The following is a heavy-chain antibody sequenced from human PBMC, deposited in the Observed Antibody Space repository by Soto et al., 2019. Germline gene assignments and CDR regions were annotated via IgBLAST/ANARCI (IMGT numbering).Heavy chain of an antibody. V-gene: IGHV3-11*01. Sequence: QVQLVESGGGLVKPGGSLRLSCAASGFTFSDYYMSWIRQAPGKGLEWVSYISSSGSTIYNADSVKGRFTISRDNAKNSLYLQMNSLRAEDTAVYYCARHDFTDCSGGSCYSPNFDYWGQGTLVTVSS. D-gene: IGHD2-15*01. CDR3: ARHDFTDCSGGSCYSPNFDY. J-gene: IGHJ4*02. CDR1: GFTFSDYY. CDR2: ISSSGSTI.